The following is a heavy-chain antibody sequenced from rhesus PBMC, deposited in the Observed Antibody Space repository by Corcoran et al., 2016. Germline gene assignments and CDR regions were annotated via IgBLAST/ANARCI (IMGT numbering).Heavy chain of an antibody. CDR2: SGGSSGNT. Sequence: QERLQESGPGLVKPSETLSLTCAVSGGSISGYFWSWIRQPPGKGLEWIGDSGGSSGNTYYNAYLKSRVTVSTDTYKNQFSLKLNSVTAADTAVYCCARNGGFNSVHVWGRGMLVTVSS. CDR1: GGSISGYF. J-gene: IGHJ5-2*02. CDR3: ARNGGFNSVHV. V-gene: IGHV4-165*02.